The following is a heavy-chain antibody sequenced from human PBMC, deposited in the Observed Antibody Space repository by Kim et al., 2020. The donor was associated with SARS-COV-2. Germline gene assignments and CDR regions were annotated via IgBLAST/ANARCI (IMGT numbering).Heavy chain of an antibody. D-gene: IGHD3-10*01. CDR2: IKSKTDGGTT. CDR3: TTGSYYGSGMPPYYYGMDV. CDR1: GFTFSNAW. J-gene: IGHJ6*02. Sequence: GGSLRLSCAASGFTFSNAWMSWVRQAPGKGLEWVGRIKSKTDGGTTDYAAPVKGRFTISRDDSKNTLYLQMNSLKTEDTAVYYCTTGSYYGSGMPPYYYGMDVWGQGTTVTVSS. V-gene: IGHV3-15*01.